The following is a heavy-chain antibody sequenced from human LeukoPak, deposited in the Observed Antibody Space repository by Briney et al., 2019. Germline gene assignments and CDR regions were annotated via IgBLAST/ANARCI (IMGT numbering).Heavy chain of an antibody. CDR1: GYTLSELS. V-gene: IGHV1-24*01. CDR2: FDLEDGET. CDR3: AAGEVGQLFDY. D-gene: IGHD5-24*01. J-gene: IGHJ4*02. Sequence: ASVKVSCKVSGYTLSELSMHWVRQAPGKGLEGMGGFDLEDGETVYVQKFHGRVTMTEDTSTDTAYMELSSLRSDDTAVYFCAAGEVGQLFDYWGQGTLVTVSS.